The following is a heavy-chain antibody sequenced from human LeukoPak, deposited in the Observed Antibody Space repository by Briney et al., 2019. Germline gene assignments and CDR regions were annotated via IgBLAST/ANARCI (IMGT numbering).Heavy chain of an antibody. J-gene: IGHJ4*02. CDR3: TTDYPVGY. V-gene: IGHV3-15*01. Sequence: GGSLRLSCAASGFTFSSYAMSWVRQAPGKGLEWVGRIKSETDGGTTDYAAPVKGRFTISRDDSKNTLFLQMNSLKTEDTAIFYCTTDYPVGYWGQGTQVTVSS. CDR1: GFTFSSYA. CDR2: IKSETDGGTT.